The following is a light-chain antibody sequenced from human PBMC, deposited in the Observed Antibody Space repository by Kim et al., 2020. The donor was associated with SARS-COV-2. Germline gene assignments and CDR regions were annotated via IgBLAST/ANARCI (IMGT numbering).Light chain of an antibody. CDR3: QHRNSWPLT. J-gene: IGKJ4*01. CDR2: DAS. CDR1: QSISTF. Sequence: LSPGERATLSCRASQSISTFLAWYQQKPGQAPRLLIYDASSRATGIPARFSGSGSGTDFTLTISSLEPEDFAVYYCQHRNSWPLTFGGGTKVEIK. V-gene: IGKV3-11*01.